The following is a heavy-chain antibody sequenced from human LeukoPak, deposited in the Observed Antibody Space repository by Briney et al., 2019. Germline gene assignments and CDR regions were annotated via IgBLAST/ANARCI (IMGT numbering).Heavy chain of an antibody. Sequence: GGSLRLSCAASGFTFSSYAMHWVRQAPGKGLEWVAVISYDGSNKYYADSVKGRFTISRDNSKNTLYLQMNSLRAEDTAVYYCARDLSGVAGYTYGRGIDYWGQGTLVTVSS. D-gene: IGHD5-18*01. J-gene: IGHJ4*02. CDR3: ARDLSGVAGYTYGRGIDY. CDR2: ISYDGSNK. V-gene: IGHV3-30*04. CDR1: GFTFSSYA.